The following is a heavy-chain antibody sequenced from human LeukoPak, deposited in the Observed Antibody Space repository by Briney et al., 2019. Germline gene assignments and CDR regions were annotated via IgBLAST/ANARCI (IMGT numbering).Heavy chain of an antibody. CDR2: TYYRSKWYN. CDR3: ARGRYCSGGSCYDY. Sequence: SQTLSVTCAISGDSVSSNGAAWNWIRQSPSRGLEWLGRTYYRSKWYNDYAVSVKSRITINPDTSKNQFSLQLNSVTPEDTAVYYCARGRYCSGGSCYDYWGQGTLVTAS. V-gene: IGHV6-1*01. J-gene: IGHJ4*02. D-gene: IGHD2-15*01. CDR1: GDSVSSNGAA.